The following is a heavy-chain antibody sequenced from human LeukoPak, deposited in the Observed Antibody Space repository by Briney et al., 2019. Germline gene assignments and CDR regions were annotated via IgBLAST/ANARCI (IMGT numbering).Heavy chain of an antibody. CDR1: GFTFSSYG. CDR3: ARDYDHYYGSGSYLYYFDY. CDR2: IKQDGSEK. V-gene: IGHV3-7*01. D-gene: IGHD3-10*01. Sequence: PGGSLRLSCEASGFTFSSYGMSWVRQAPGKGLEWVAKIKQDGSEKYYVDSVKGRFTISRDNAKNSLYLQMTSLRAEDTAVYYCARDYDHYYGSGSYLYYFDYWGQGTLVTVSS. J-gene: IGHJ4*02.